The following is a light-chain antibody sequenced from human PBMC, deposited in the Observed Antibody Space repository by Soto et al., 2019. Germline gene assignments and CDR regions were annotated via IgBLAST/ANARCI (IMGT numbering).Light chain of an antibody. V-gene: IGLV2-11*01. CDR3: CSHAGSYTYV. J-gene: IGLJ1*01. Sequence: QSALTQPRSVSGSPGQSLTISCTGTSSDVGGYNYVSWYQQHPGTAPKLMIYDVPKPPSGVPDRFSGSKSGNTASLTISGLQAEDEGDYYCCSHAGSYTYVFGTGTKVTVL. CDR2: DVP. CDR1: SSDVGGYNY.